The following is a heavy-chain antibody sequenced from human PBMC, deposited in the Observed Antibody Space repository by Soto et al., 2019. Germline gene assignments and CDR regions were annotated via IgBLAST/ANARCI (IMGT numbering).Heavy chain of an antibody. J-gene: IGHJ5*02. Sequence: EGQLLQSGGDLVQPGGSLRLSCAGSGLTLRSYGMTWIRQTPEKGLEWVSTITGRSAVPSYADSVNGRFTVSRDNSKNTVYLQMNSLRPDDTAIYYCAKGGPFTGGFDPWGQGTLVTVSA. CDR2: ITGRSAVP. CDR3: AKGGPFTGGFDP. V-gene: IGHV3-23*01. CDR1: GLTLRSYG. D-gene: IGHD3-16*01.